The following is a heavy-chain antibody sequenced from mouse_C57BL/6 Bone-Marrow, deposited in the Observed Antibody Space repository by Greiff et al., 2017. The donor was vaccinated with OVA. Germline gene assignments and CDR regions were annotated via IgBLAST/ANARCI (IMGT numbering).Heavy chain of an antibody. CDR2: IYPGSGNT. CDR1: GYTFTDYY. V-gene: IGHV1-76*01. Sequence: VQGVESGAELVRPGASVKLSCKASGYTFTDYYINWVKQRPGQGLEWIARIYPGSGNTYYNEKFKGKATLTAEKSSSTAYMQLSSLTSEDSAVYFCASYDGRGDYWGQGTTLTVSS. J-gene: IGHJ2*01. D-gene: IGHD2-12*01. CDR3: ASYDGRGDY.